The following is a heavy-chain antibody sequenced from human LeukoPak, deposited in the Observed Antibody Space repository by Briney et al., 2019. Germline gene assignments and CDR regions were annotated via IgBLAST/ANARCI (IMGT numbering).Heavy chain of an antibody. CDR1: GYTLTELS. J-gene: IGHJ6*02. V-gene: IGHV1-24*01. Sequence: ASVKVSCKVSGYTLTELSMHWVRQAPGKGLEWMGGFDPEDGETIYAQKFQGRVTMTEDTSTDTAYMELSSLRSEDTAVYYCATVLVVPAAVYYYYYGMDVWGQGTTVTVSS. CDR3: ATVLVVPAAVYYYYYGMDV. CDR2: FDPEDGET. D-gene: IGHD2-2*01.